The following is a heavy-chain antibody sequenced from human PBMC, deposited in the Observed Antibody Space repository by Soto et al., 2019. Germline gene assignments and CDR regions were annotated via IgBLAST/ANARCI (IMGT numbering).Heavy chain of an antibody. D-gene: IGHD3-3*01. Sequence: LSLTCTVSGGSISSGCYYWSWIRQHPGKGLEWIGYIYYSGSTYYNPSLKSRVTISVDTSKNQFSLKLSSVTAADTAVYYCARALYDFWSGYYGGNNWFDPWGQGTLVTVSS. V-gene: IGHV4-31*03. J-gene: IGHJ5*02. CDR3: ARALYDFWSGYYGGNNWFDP. CDR1: GGSISSGCYY. CDR2: IYYSGST.